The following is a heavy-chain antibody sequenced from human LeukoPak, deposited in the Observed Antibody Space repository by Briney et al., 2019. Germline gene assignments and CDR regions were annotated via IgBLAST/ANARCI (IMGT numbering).Heavy chain of an antibody. CDR3: ARDAPRPDSSSWYAAFDI. V-gene: IGHV4-4*07. D-gene: IGHD6-13*01. Sequence: SETLSLTCTVSGGSISSYYGSWIRQPAGKGLEWIGRIYTSGSTNYNPSLKSRVTMSVDTSKNQFSLKLSSVTAADTAVYYCARDAPRPDSSSWYAAFDIWGQGTMVTVSS. CDR2: IYTSGST. J-gene: IGHJ3*02. CDR1: GGSISSYY.